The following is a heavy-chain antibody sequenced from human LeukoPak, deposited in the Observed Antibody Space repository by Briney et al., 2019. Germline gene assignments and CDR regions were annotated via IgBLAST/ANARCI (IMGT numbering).Heavy chain of an antibody. CDR3: ARPFHFGGGPFHI. CDR2: FSGSGGGT. Sequence: GGSLRLSCEASGFTFSDYYMSWVRQAPGKGLEWVSAFSGSGGGTYYADSVKGRFTISRDNSKSTLYLQMTSLRAEDTAIYYCARPFHFGGGPFHIWGQGTMVTVSS. J-gene: IGHJ3*02. D-gene: IGHD3-10*01. CDR1: GFTFSDYY. V-gene: IGHV3-23*01.